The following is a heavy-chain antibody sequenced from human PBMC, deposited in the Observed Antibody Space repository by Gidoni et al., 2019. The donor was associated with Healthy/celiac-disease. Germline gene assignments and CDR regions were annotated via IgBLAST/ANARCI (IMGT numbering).Heavy chain of an antibody. CDR3: ARDGVSEAAAGTWPQTYYYYGMDV. V-gene: IGHV4-39*07. CDR2: IYYSGST. Sequence: QLQLQESGPGLVKPSETLSLTCTVSGGSISSSSYYWGWIRPPPGKGLEWIGSIYYSGSTYYNPSLKSRVTISVDTSKNQFSLKLSSVTAADTAVYYCARDGVSEAAAGTWPQTYYYYGMDVWGQGTTVTVSS. CDR1: GGSISSSSYY. J-gene: IGHJ6*02. D-gene: IGHD6-13*01.